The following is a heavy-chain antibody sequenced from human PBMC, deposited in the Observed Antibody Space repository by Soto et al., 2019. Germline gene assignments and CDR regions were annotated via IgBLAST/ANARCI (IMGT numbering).Heavy chain of an antibody. Sequence: SETLSLTCTVSGGSISSGEYYWTWIRQPPGKGLEWIGYISYSGSTHYSPSLKSRVSITVDTSKNQFSLKLSSVTAADTAVFYCSRVLYSSGWYGDYYYGMDVWGQGTTVTVSS. V-gene: IGHV4-30-4*02. CDR1: GGSISSGEYY. D-gene: IGHD6-19*01. CDR2: ISYSGST. CDR3: SRVLYSSGWYGDYYYGMDV. J-gene: IGHJ6*02.